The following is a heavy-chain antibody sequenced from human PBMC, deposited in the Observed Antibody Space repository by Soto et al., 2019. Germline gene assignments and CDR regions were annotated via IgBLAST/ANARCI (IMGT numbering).Heavy chain of an antibody. CDR3: ARDKITGLFDY. V-gene: IGHV4-34*01. CDR1: GGSFSGYY. J-gene: IGHJ4*02. CDR2: INKSAST. Sequence: QVQLQQSGAGLLKPSETLSLTCAVSGGSFSGYYWTWIRQPPGTGLEWFGEINKSASTNYNPSLKSLVTISVDSSKNQSSLKLTSVTAADTAVYYCARDKITGLFDYWGQGTLVTVSS. D-gene: IGHD2-8*02.